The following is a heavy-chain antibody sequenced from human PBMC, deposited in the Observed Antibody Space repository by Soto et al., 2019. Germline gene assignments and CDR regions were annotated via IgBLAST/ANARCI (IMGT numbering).Heavy chain of an antibody. Sequence: EVRLVESGGDLVQPGGFLRLSCATSGFIFSRYWMHWDRQVPGKGLVWVSRINSDGSSISYSDSVKGRFTISRDNAKNTLYLQMNSLRVEDTDVYYCARLPVDTITSLDYWGQGTLVTVSS. CDR3: ARLPVDTITSLDY. V-gene: IGHV3-74*01. CDR2: INSDGSSI. D-gene: IGHD5-18*01. J-gene: IGHJ4*02. CDR1: GFIFSRYW.